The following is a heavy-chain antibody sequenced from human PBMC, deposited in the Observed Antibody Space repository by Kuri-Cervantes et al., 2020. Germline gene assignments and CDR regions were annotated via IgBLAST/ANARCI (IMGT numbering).Heavy chain of an antibody. V-gene: IGHV3-30-3*01. CDR1: GFTFSSYA. Sequence: GESLKISCAASGFTFSSYAMHWVRQAPGKGLEWVAVISYDGSNKYYADSVKGRFTISRDNSKNTLYLQMNSLRAEDTAVYYCAKAGGGSGSHGDYYYYGMDVWGQGTTVTVSS. J-gene: IGHJ6*02. D-gene: IGHD3-10*01. CDR2: ISYDGSNK. CDR3: AKAGGGSGSHGDYYYYGMDV.